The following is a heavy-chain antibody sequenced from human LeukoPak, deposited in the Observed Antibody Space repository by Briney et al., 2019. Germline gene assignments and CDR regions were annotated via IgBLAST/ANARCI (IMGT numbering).Heavy chain of an antibody. CDR2: NSYSGST. CDR3: AQNWGSYAFDI. J-gene: IGHJ3*02. V-gene: IGHV4-59*01. CDR1: GGSISSYY. D-gene: IGHD7-27*01. Sequence: SETLSLTCTVSGGSISSYYWSWIRQPPGKGLEWIRYNSYSGSTNYNPSLKSRVTISLDTSKNQFSLKLSSVTAADTAVYYCAQNWGSYAFDIWGQGTMVTVSS.